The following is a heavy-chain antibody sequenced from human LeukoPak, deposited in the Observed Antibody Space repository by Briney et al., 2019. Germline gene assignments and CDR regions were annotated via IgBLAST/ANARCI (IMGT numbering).Heavy chain of an antibody. CDR1: GFTFSSYA. V-gene: IGHV3-23*01. CDR3: AHYADYVGFDY. J-gene: IGHJ4*02. Sequence: GGSLRLSCAASGFTFSSYAMSWVRQAPGKGLEWVSAISDSGGDIYYADSVKGRFTISRDNSKNTLYLQLNSLRAEDTAVFYCAHYADYVGFDYWGQGTLVTVSS. D-gene: IGHD4-17*01. CDR2: ISDSGGDI.